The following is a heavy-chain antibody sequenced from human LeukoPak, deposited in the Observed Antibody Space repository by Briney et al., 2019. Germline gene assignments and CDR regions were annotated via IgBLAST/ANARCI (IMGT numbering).Heavy chain of an antibody. CDR2: IEGDGSDK. D-gene: IGHD3-16*01. J-gene: IGHJ4*02. CDR3: ATEHWGPNS. V-gene: IGHV3-7*01. Sequence: GGSLRLSCAASGFTFSSPWMTWVRQAPGKGLEWLANIEGDGSDKNYVDSVKGRFTISRDNAKNSLFLQMSSLRGEDTALYYCATEHWGPNSWGQGTLVTVSS. CDR1: GFTFSSPW.